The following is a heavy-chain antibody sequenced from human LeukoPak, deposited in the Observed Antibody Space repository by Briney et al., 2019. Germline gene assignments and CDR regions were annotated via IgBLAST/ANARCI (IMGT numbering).Heavy chain of an antibody. CDR2: IKQDGSEK. V-gene: IGHV3-7*01. D-gene: IGHD5-24*01. CDR3: ARASRDGYNLDY. Sequence: GGSLRLSCAASGFTFSSNWMSWVRQAPGKGMEWVANIKQDGSEKYYVDSVKGRFTISRDNAKNSLYLQMNSLRAEDTAVYYCARASRDGYNLDYWGQGTLVTVSS. J-gene: IGHJ4*02. CDR1: GFTFSSNW.